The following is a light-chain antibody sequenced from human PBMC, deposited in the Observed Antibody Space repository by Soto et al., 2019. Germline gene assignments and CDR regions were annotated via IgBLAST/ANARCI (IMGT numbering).Light chain of an antibody. V-gene: IGLV3-21*04. Sequence: SYELTQPPSVSVAPGKTARITCGGNNIGSKSVHWYQQKPGQAPVLVIYYDSDRPSGIPERFSGSNSGNTATLTISRVEAGDEADYFCQGWDSSSDRYVFGTGTKLTVL. J-gene: IGLJ1*01. CDR3: QGWDSSSDRYV. CDR2: YDS. CDR1: NIGSKS.